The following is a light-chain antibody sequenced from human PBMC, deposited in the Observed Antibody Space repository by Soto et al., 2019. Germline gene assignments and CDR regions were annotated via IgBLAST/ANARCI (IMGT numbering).Light chain of an antibody. Sequence: QSALTQPASVSGSPGQSITISCTGTSSDVGSYNLVSWYQQQPGKAPKLMIYEGSKRPSGVSNRFAGSKSGTTASLKFSGLQAEDDADYYCCSYAGSSTDVVFSGGTQLTVL. V-gene: IGLV2-23*01. CDR3: CSYAGSSTDVV. CDR2: EGS. CDR1: SSDVGSYNL. J-gene: IGLJ2*01.